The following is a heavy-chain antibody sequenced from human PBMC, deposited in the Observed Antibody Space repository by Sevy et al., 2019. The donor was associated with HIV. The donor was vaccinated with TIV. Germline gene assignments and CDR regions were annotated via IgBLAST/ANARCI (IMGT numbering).Heavy chain of an antibody. CDR2: ISSSSSYI. CDR1: GFTFSSYS. V-gene: IGHV3-21*01. Sequence: GSLRLSCAASGFTFSSYSMNWVRQAPGKGLEWVSSISSSSSYIYYADSVKGRFTISRDNAKNSLYLQMNSLRAEDTAVYYCARDQWAGESPDYYGMDVWGQGTTVTVSS. J-gene: IGHJ6*02. D-gene: IGHD3-10*01. CDR3: ARDQWAGESPDYYGMDV.